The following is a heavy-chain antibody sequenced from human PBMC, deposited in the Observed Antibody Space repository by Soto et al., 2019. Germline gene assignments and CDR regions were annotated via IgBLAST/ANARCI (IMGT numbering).Heavy chain of an antibody. CDR2: TSNSGST. CDR1: VGSITSSGYY. Sequence: QVQLQESGPGLVKPSQTLSLTCTVSVGSITSSGYYWSWIRQHPGEGLEWIGFTSNSGSTSYNPSLKGRVTISVDTSSNQFSLNLKSVTAADTAVYYCARGGGSTKVDYWGQGTLVTVSP. V-gene: IGHV4-31*03. CDR3: ARGGGSTKVDY. D-gene: IGHD2-2*01. J-gene: IGHJ4*02.